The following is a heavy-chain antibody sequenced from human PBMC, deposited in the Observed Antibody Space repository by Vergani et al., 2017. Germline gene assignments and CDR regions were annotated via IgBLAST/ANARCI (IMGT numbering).Heavy chain of an antibody. Sequence: QVQLVESGGGVVQPGGSLRLSCAASGFTFSSYGMHWVRQAPGKGLDWVAFIRYDGSNKYYADSVKGRLTISRDNSKNTLYLQMNSLRAEDRAVYYCANGGHYDSSGYYEDFDNWGQGTMVTVSS. CDR2: IRYDGSNK. V-gene: IGHV3-30*02. D-gene: IGHD3-22*01. J-gene: IGHJ3*02. CDR1: GFTFSSYG. CDR3: ANGGHYDSSGYYEDFDN.